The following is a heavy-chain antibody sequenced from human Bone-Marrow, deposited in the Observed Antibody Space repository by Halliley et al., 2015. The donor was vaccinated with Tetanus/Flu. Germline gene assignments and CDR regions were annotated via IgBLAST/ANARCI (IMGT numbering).Heavy chain of an antibody. J-gene: IGHJ4*02. Sequence: SLRLSCAASGFTFSHAWMNWVRQAPGKGLEWVGRIKSKADGGTTDYAAPVKGRFSISRDDSINTLYLQMNSLKTEDTAVFYCTTDHPGAVPDFWGQGTLVTVSS. V-gene: IGHV3-15*01. CDR2: IKSKADGGTT. CDR1: GFTFSHAW. D-gene: IGHD3-3*01. CDR3: TTDHPGAVPDF.